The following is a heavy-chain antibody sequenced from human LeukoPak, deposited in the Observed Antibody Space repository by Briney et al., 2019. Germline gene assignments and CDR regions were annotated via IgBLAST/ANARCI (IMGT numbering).Heavy chain of an antibody. CDR2: IYYSGST. D-gene: IGHD6-13*01. V-gene: IGHV4-59*12. CDR1: GGSISSYY. J-gene: IGHJ6*03. Sequence: SETLSLTCIVSGGSISSYYWSWIRQPPGKGLEWIGYIYYSGSTNYNPSLKSRVTISVDTSKNQFSLKLSSVTAADTAVYYCARDNIAAAGTPDYYYYMDVWGKGTTVTISS. CDR3: ARDNIAAAGTPDYYYYMDV.